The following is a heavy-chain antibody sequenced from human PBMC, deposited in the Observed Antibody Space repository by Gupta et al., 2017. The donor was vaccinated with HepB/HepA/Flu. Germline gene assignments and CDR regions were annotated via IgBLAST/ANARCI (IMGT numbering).Heavy chain of an antibody. V-gene: IGHV6-1*01. CDR3: ARSTGTFDY. CDR1: VDSVSSNSAA. Sequence: QVQLQQSGPGLVKPSQTLPLTCAISVDSVSSNSAAWHWIRQSPSRGLEWLGRTYYRSKWHNDYTLSVKSRITVNPDTSKNQFSLQLSSVTPEDTAIYYCARSTGTFDYWGKGTLVTVSS. J-gene: IGHJ4*02. CDR2: TYYRSKWHN. D-gene: IGHD3-9*01.